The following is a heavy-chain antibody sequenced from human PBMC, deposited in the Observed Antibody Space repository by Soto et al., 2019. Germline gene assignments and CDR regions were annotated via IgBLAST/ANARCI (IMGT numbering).Heavy chain of an antibody. CDR3: AKDPRIVVVRGSKSTYYYGMDV. CDR1: GFTFSSYG. Sequence: HPGGSLRLSCAASGFTFSSYGMHWVRQAPGKGLEWVAVISYDGSNKYYADSVKGRFTISRDNSKNTLYLQMNSLRAEDTAVYYCAKDPRIVVVRGSKSTYYYGMDVWGQGTTVTVSS. D-gene: IGHD3-22*01. V-gene: IGHV3-30*18. J-gene: IGHJ6*02. CDR2: ISYDGSNK.